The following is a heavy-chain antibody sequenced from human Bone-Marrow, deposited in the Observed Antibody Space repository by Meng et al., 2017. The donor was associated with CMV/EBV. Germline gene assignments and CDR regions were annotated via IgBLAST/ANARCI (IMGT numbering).Heavy chain of an antibody. CDR2: IRSKANSYAT. CDR1: GFTFSGSA. D-gene: IGHD6-13*01. V-gene: IGHV3-73*01. J-gene: IGHJ4*02. CDR3: AKDDRVRQQLWNDY. Sequence: GESLKISCAASGFTFSGSAMHWVRQASGKGLEWVGRIRSKANSYATAYAASVKGRFTISRDDSKNTAYLQMNSLRAEDTAVYYCAKDDRVRQQLWNDYWGQGTLVTVSS.